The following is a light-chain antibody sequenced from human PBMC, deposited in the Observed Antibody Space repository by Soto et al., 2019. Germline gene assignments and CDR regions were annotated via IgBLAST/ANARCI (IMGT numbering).Light chain of an antibody. Sequence: QSVLTQPPSVSAAPGLKVTISCSGSISNIGVNYVSWYQQVPGTAPKLLIYEHNKRPSGIPDRFSGSTSGTSATLGITGLQTGDERDYYCATWDSNLRAVVFGGGTQLTVL. CDR1: ISNIGVNY. J-gene: IGLJ2*01. CDR3: ATWDSNLRAVV. V-gene: IGLV1-51*01. CDR2: EHN.